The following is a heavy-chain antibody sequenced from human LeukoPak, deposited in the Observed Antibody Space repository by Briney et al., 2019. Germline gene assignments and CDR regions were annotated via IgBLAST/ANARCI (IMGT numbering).Heavy chain of an antibody. Sequence: ASVKVSCKASGYTFTSYDINWVRQATGQGLEWMGWISAYNGNTNYAQKLQGRVTMTTDTSTSTAYMELRSLRSDDTAVYCCARDSQWINYYYYGMDVWGQGTTVTVSS. CDR1: GYTFTSYD. V-gene: IGHV1-18*01. CDR2: ISAYNGNT. J-gene: IGHJ6*02. D-gene: IGHD5-12*01. CDR3: ARDSQWINYYYYGMDV.